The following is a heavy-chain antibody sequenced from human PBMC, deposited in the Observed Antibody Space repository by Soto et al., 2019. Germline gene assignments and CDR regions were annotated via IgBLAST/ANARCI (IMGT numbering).Heavy chain of an antibody. CDR1: GFTFDDYA. V-gene: IGHV3-9*01. D-gene: IGHD6-13*01. CDR2: ISWNSGSI. Sequence: EVQLVESGGGLVQPGRSLRLSCAASGFTFDDYAMHWVRQAPGKGLEWVSGISWNSGSIGYADSVKGRFTISRDNAKNSLYLQMNSLRAEDTALYYCAKVYGSSWYFGAADYWGQGTLVTVSS. CDR3: AKVYGSSWYFGAADY. J-gene: IGHJ4*02.